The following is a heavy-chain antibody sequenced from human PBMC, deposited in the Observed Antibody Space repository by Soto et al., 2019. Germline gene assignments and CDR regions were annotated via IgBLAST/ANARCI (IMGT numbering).Heavy chain of an antibody. CDR1: GYTFTSYD. CDR3: ARHTAAAGKPGTYYYYYYMDV. J-gene: IGHJ6*03. D-gene: IGHD6-13*01. V-gene: IGHV1-8*01. Sequence: ASVKVSCKASGYTFTSYDINWVRQATGQGLEWMGWMNPNRGNTGYAQKFQGRVTMTRNTSISTAYMELSSLRSEDTAVYYCARHTAAAGKPGTYYYYYYMDVWGKGTTVTVSS. CDR2: MNPNRGNT.